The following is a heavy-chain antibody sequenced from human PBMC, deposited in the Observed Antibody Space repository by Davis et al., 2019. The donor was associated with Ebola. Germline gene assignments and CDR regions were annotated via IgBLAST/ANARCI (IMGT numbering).Heavy chain of an antibody. CDR1: GFTFNGYN. V-gene: IGHV3-48*04. J-gene: IGHJ4*02. CDR2: ISSTGSTI. CDR3: ARAGRSSWYLNDY. D-gene: IGHD6-13*01. Sequence: PGGSLRLSCAASGFTFNGYNMNWVRQAPGKGLEWISFISSTGSTIYYADSVKGRFTISRDNAKNSLFLQMNSLTAEDTAVYYCARAGRSSWYLNDYWGQGTLVTVSS.